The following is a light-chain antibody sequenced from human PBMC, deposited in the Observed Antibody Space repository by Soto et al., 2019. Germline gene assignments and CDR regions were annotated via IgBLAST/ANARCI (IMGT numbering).Light chain of an antibody. J-gene: IGLJ2*01. CDR1: SSDVGAYNY. CDR2: DVS. Sequence: QSALTQPASVSGSPGQSITISCTGTSSDVGAYNYVSWYQQHPGKAPKLMIFDVSDRPSGVSNRFSGSTSGNTASLTISGLQAEDEADYYCSSYTSSNTLVFGGGTKLTVL. V-gene: IGLV2-14*01. CDR3: SSYTSSNTLV.